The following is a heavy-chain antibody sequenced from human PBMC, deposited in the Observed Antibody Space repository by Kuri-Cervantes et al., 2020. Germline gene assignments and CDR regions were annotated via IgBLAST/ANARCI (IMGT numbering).Heavy chain of an antibody. CDR2: IKKDGSQK. Sequence: GESLKISCAASGFTFINFAMSWVRQAPGKGLEWVANIKKDGSQKSYVGSVKGRFTISRDNAKKLLYLQMNSLRAEDTAVYYCSLCESGSLGRAVPGGDYWGQGTLVTVSS. CDR3: SLCESGSLGRAVPGGDY. J-gene: IGHJ4*02. V-gene: IGHV3-7*01. CDR1: GFTFINFA. D-gene: IGHD5-12*01.